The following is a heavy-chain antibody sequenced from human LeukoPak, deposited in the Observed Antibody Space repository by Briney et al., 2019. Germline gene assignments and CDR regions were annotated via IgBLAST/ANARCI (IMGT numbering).Heavy chain of an antibody. CDR3: ARVEGIAVAENAFDI. V-gene: IGHV3-11*06. D-gene: IGHD6-19*01. CDR2: ISSSSSYT. CDR1: GFTFSDYY. Sequence: GSLRLSCAASGFTFSDYYMSWIRQAPGKGLEWVSYISSSSSYTNYADSVNGRFTISRDNAKNALYLQMNSLRAEDTAVYYCARVEGIAVAENAFDIWGQGTMVTVSS. J-gene: IGHJ3*02.